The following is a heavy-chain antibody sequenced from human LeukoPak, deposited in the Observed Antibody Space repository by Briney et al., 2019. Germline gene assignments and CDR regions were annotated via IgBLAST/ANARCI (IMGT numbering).Heavy chain of an antibody. D-gene: IGHD3-22*01. CDR2: ISAYNGNK. V-gene: IGHV1-18*01. Sequence: ASVTVSCMASGYTFTSYGISWVRQAPGRGLEWMGWISAYNGNKNYAQKLQGRVTMTTDTSTSTAYMELRSLRSDDTAVYYCARDRLTPPDSSGYYYVEPYFDYWGQGTLVTVSS. J-gene: IGHJ4*02. CDR3: ARDRLTPPDSSGYYYVEPYFDY. CDR1: GYTFTSYG.